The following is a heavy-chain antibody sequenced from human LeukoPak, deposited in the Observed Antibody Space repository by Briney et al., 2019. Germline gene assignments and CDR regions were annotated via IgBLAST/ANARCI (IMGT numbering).Heavy chain of an antibody. D-gene: IGHD5-24*01. CDR3: AKDLRTVEIPTGAFDI. CDR1: GFTFSSYG. J-gene: IGHJ3*02. Sequence: QPGGSLRLSCAASGFTFSSYGMSWVRQAPGKGLEWVSAISGSGGSTYYADSVKGRFTISRDNSKNTLYLQMNSLRAEDTAVYYCAKDLRTVEIPTGAFDIWGQGTMVTVSS. V-gene: IGHV3-23*01. CDR2: ISGSGGST.